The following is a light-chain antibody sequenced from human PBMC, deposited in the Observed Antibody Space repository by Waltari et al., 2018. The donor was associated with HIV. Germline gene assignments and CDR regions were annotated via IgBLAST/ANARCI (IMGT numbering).Light chain of an antibody. V-gene: IGLV3-21*03. Sequence: SYILTQSPSVSVAPGKTAKISCGGDNVGGKRVHGYQQKPGQAPLLVIYDDAARPSGIPARFSGSNSGNTATLTITRVEVGDEADYYCQVWDFTTDHVVFGGGTKLTVL. CDR2: DDA. CDR1: NVGGKR. J-gene: IGLJ3*02. CDR3: QVWDFTTDHVV.